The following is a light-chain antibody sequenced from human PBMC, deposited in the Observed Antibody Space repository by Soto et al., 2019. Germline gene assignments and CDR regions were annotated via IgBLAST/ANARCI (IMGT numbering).Light chain of an antibody. Sequence: QSVLTQPPSVSGAPGQRVTISCTGSSSNIGAGYDVHWYQQVPGRAPKFLIYGNTNRPSGVPDRFSGSKSGTSASLAITGLQAEDEGDYHCQSYDSSLSVVFGGGTQLTVL. CDR1: SSNIGAGYD. CDR2: GNT. J-gene: IGLJ2*01. V-gene: IGLV1-40*01. CDR3: QSYDSSLSVV.